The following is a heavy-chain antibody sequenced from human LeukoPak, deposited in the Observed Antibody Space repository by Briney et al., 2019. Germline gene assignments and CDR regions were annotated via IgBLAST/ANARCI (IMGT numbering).Heavy chain of an antibody. J-gene: IGHJ3*02. CDR1: DWSFSGYY. Sequence: SETLSLTCAVYDWSFSGYYWSWIRQPPGKGLEWIGEINHSGSTNYNPSLKSRVTISVDTSKNQFSLKLSSVTAADTAVYYCARSDGYGLVGIWGQGTMVTVSS. D-gene: IGHD3-10*01. CDR3: ARSDGYGLVGI. V-gene: IGHV4-34*01. CDR2: INHSGST.